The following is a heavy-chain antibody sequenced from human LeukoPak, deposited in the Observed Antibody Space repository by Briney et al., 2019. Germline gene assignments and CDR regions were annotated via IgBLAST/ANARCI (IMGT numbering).Heavy chain of an antibody. D-gene: IGHD2-15*01. CDR3: AKVGEYCSGGSCYSHY. CDR1: GFTFSSYA. J-gene: IGHJ4*02. V-gene: IGHV3-23*01. Sequence: GGSLRLSCAASGFTFSSYAMSWVRQAPGKGLEWVSAISGSGGSTYYADSVKGRSTISRDNSKNTLYLQMNSLRAEDTAVYHCAKVGEYCSGGSCYSHYWGQGTLVTVSS. CDR2: ISGSGGST.